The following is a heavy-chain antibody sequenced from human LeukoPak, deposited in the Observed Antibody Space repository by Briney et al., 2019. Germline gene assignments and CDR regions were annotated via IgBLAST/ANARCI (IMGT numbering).Heavy chain of an antibody. V-gene: IGHV3-9*01. Sequence: GGSLRLSCAASGFTFDDYAMHWVRQAPGKGLEWVSGITWNSGSVGYADSVKGRFTISRDNAKNSLYLQMNSLRAEDTAVYYCARGTGPDYWGQGTLVTVSS. CDR1: GFTFDDYA. CDR2: ITWNSGSV. D-gene: IGHD1-1*01. CDR3: ARGTGPDY. J-gene: IGHJ4*02.